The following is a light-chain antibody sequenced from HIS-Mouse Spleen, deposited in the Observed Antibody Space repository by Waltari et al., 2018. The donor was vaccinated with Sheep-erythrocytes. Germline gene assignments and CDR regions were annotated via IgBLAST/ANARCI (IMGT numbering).Light chain of an antibody. CDR1: SSDVGGYNY. V-gene: IGLV2-14*01. Sequence: QSALTQPASVSGSPGQSITISCTGTSSDVGGYNYVSWYQQHPGKAPKLMIYEVSNRPSGVSSRFSGSQSGNTASLTISGLQAEDEADYYCSSYTSSSTLYVFGTGTKVTVL. J-gene: IGLJ1*01. CDR2: EVS. CDR3: SSYTSSSTLYV.